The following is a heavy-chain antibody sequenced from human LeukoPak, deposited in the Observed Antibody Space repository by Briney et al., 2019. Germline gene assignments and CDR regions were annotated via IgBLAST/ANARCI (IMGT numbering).Heavy chain of an antibody. J-gene: IGHJ4*02. CDR3: AKCKSGYLLDY. V-gene: IGHV3-53*01. Sequence: QSGGSLRLSCAASGFRVSSYYMNWVRQAPGRGLEWVSVLYSGGNTHYGGSVKGRFTISRDDYSNELFLQMNSLRVEDTAVYYCAKCKSGYLLDYWVKGNLVTGSS. CDR2: LYSGGNT. CDR1: GFRVSSYY. D-gene: IGHD5-12*01.